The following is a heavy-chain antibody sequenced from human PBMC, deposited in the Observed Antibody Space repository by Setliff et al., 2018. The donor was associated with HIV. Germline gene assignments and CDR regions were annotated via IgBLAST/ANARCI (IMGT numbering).Heavy chain of an antibody. CDR3: ANSHSAYFVDAFDI. D-gene: IGHD3-22*01. Sequence: GESLKISCKASGYSFASYWVAWVRQMPGKGLEWMGIIYPGDSDTRYSPSFQGHVTISADKSISTAYLQWSSLKASDTAMYYCANSHSAYFVDAFDIWGQGTMVTVSS. CDR2: IYPGDSDT. V-gene: IGHV5-51*01. CDR1: GYSFASYW. J-gene: IGHJ3*02.